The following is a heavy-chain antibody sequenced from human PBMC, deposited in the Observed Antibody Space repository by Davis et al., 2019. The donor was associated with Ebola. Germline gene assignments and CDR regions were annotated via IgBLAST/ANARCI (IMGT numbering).Heavy chain of an antibody. CDR2: IYRTGKT. D-gene: IGHD5/OR15-5a*01. Sequence: MPSETLSLTCILADGSLSSGSSYWGWIRQTPGKGLEWIGSIYRTGKTYFNQALKSRVTMSVGTSGKEFSLTLRSVTAADTAMYYCARQHSGRVFDLWDGSALNFFDSWGQGALVTVSS. CDR1: DGSLSSGSSY. CDR3: ARQHSGRVFDLWDGSALNFFDS. V-gene: IGHV4-39*01. J-gene: IGHJ5*01.